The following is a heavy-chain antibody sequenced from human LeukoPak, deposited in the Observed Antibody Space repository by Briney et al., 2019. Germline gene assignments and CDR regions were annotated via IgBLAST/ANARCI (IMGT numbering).Heavy chain of an antibody. D-gene: IGHD1-26*01. J-gene: IGHJ4*02. CDR3: ARDPTQFIVGATPYFDY. V-gene: IGHV3-11*06. Sequence: FTFTRDNAKNSLYLQMNSLRVEDTAVYYCARDPTQFIVGATPYFDYWGQGTLVTVSS.